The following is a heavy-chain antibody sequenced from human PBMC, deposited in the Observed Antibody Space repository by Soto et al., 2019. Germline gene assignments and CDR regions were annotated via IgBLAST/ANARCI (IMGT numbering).Heavy chain of an antibody. CDR2: IWFDGSNK. Sequence: QVQLVVSGGGVVQPEGSLRLSCAASGFTFSNYGMHWVRQAPGKGLEWVAVIWFDGSNKYYADSVKGRFTISRDNSKNSLYLQMNSLRSEDKALYYCARDMGEYSDLGAPYMSQTSPGTNYYYYYGMDVWGQGTTVTVSS. J-gene: IGHJ6*02. CDR3: ARDMGEYSDLGAPYMSQTSPGTNYYYYYGMDV. D-gene: IGHD3-16*01. V-gene: IGHV3-33*01. CDR1: GFTFSNYG.